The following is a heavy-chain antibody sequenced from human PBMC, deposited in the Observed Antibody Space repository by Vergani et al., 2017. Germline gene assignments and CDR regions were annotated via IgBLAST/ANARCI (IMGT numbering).Heavy chain of an antibody. CDR3: ARDGDYYGSGKRNMFDY. J-gene: IGHJ4*02. CDR2: ISAYNGNT. CDR1: GYTFTSYG. Sequence: QVQLVQSGAEVKKPGASVKVSCKASGYTFTSYGISWVRQAPGQGLEWMGWISAYNGNTNYAQKLQGRVTMTTDTSTSTAYMELSSLRSEDTAVYYCARDGDYYGSGKRNMFDYWGQGTLVTVS. D-gene: IGHD3-10*01. V-gene: IGHV1-18*01.